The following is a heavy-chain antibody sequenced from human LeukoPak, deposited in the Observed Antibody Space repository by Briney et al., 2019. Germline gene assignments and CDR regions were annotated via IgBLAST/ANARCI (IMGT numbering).Heavy chain of an antibody. CDR2: ISGSGGST. CDR3: AKGNLELRSNRYFDY. J-gene: IGHJ4*02. V-gene: IGHV3-23*01. D-gene: IGHD1-7*01. CDR1: GFTFSSYA. Sequence: GGSLRLSCAASGFTFSSYAMSWVRQAPGKGLEWVSAISGSGGSTYYADSVKGRFTISKDNSKNTLYLQMNSLRAEDTAVYYCAKGNLELRSNRYFDYWGQGTLVTVSS.